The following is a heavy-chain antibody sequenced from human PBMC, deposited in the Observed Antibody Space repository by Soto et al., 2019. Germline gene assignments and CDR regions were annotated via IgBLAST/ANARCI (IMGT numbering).Heavy chain of an antibody. CDR2: IYYSGST. D-gene: IGHD2-2*01. J-gene: IGHJ6*03. Sequence: PSETLSLTCTVSGGSISSYYWSWIRQPPGKGLEWIGYIYYSGSTNYNPSLKSRVTISVDTSKNQFSLKLSSVTAADTAVYYCARDRTNANQYXSSTSCHPPYYMDVWGKGTTVTVSS. CDR3: ARDRTNANQYXSSTSCHPPYYMDV. V-gene: IGHV4-59*01. CDR1: GGSISSYY.